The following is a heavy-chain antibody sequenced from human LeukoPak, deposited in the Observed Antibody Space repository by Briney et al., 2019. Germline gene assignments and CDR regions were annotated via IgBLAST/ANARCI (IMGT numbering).Heavy chain of an antibody. D-gene: IGHD2-15*01. V-gene: IGHV4-59*01. J-gene: IGHJ4*02. CDR1: GGSFSGYY. Sequence: SETLSLTCAVYGGSFSGYYWSWIRQPPGKGLEWIGYIYYSGSTNYNPSLKSRVTISVDTSKNQFSLKLSSVTAADTAVYDCAREEYCSGGSCFGYWGQGTLVTVSS. CDR2: IYYSGST. CDR3: AREEYCSGGSCFGY.